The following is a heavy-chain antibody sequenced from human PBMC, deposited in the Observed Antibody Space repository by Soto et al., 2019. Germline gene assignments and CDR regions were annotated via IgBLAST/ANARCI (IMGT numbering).Heavy chain of an antibody. CDR2: INSRGGST. J-gene: IGHJ4*02. D-gene: IGHD2-2*01. CDR1: GFTFSSYA. CDR3: AKDRSSPSCYAFHY. Sequence: GGSLRLSCAASGFTFSSYAMSWVRQAPGKGVEGVSAINSRGGSTYYADSVKGRFTISIDSSKNTLYLQMHSLRAEGTAVYYCAKDRSSPSCYAFHYRGKGTLAPAS. V-gene: IGHV3-23*01.